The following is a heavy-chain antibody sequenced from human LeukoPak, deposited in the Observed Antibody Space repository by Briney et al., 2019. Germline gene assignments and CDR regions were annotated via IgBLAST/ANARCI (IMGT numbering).Heavy chain of an antibody. CDR3: ARDNDYGDYAFDY. Sequence: SVKVSCKASGGTFISYAISWVRQAPGQGLEWMGRIIPILGIANYAQKFQGRVTITADKSTSTAYMELSSLRSEDTAVYYCARDNDYGDYAFDYWGQGTLVTVSS. V-gene: IGHV1-69*04. D-gene: IGHD4-17*01. CDR1: GGTFISYA. CDR2: IIPILGIA. J-gene: IGHJ4*02.